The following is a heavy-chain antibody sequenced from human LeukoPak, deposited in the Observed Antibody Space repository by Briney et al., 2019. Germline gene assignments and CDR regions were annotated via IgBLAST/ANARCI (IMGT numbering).Heavy chain of an antibody. D-gene: IGHD6-13*01. CDR2: INAGNGNT. Sequence: GGSVRVSCKASGYTFTNYAMHWVRQAPGQRLEWMGSINAGNGNTKYAQEVQGRVTITRDTSASTAYMELSSLRSEDMAVYYCARGRTLWGRSWSPYMDVWGKGTTVTIP. CDR1: GYTFTNYA. V-gene: IGHV1-3*03. J-gene: IGHJ6*03. CDR3: ARGRTLWGRSWSPYMDV.